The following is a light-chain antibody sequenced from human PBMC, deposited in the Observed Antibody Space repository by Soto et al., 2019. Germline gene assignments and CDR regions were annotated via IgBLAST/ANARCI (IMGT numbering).Light chain of an antibody. CDR2: KAS. CDR3: QQYNSYSLT. V-gene: IGKV1-5*03. J-gene: IGKJ5*01. Sequence: DIQMTQSPSTLSASIGDRVTSTCRASQSISSGLAWYQQKPGKAPKLLIYKASSLESGVPSRFSGSGSGTEFTLTISSLQPDDFATYYCQQYNSYSLTFGQGTRLEIK. CDR1: QSISSG.